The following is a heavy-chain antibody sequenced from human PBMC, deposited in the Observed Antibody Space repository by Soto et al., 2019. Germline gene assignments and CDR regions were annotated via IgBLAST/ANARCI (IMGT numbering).Heavy chain of an antibody. CDR1: GGTFSSYT. J-gene: IGHJ5*02. V-gene: IGHV1-69*08. Sequence: QVQLVQSGAEVKKPGSSVKVSCKASGGTFSSYTISWVRQAPGQGLEWMGRIIPILGIANYAQKFQGRVTITADKSTSTAYMELSSLRSEDTAVYYCAREIGGCSGGSCYPGGFDPWGQGTLVTVSS. D-gene: IGHD2-15*01. CDR3: AREIGGCSGGSCYPGGFDP. CDR2: IIPILGIA.